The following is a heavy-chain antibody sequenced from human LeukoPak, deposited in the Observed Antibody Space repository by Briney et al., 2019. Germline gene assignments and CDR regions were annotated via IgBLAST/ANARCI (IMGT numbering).Heavy chain of an antibody. CDR1: GGSIRGTSHC. CDR2: HYHTGRI. V-gene: IGHV4-39*07. J-gene: IGHJ4*02. CDR3: ARDGSDNWGLFNN. Sequence: SETLSLTCSVSGGSIRGTSHCWGWIRQPPGKGPEWIGSHYHTGRIYHNPSLNSRVTISVDTSNNQFSLKLSSVTDADTAVYYCARDGSDNWGLFNNWGRGTLVTVSS. D-gene: IGHD1-1*01.